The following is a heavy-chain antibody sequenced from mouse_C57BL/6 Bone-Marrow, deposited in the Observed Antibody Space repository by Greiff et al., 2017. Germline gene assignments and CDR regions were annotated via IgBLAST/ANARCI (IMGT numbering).Heavy chain of an antibody. V-gene: IGHV1-55*01. CDR1: GYTFTSYW. D-gene: IGHD1-1*02. CDR2: IYPGGGCT. J-gene: IGHJ1*03. Sequence: QVQLQQPGAELVKPGASVQLSCKASGYTFTSYWITWVKQRPGQGLEWIGDIYPGGGCTNYNEKFKSKATLTVDTSSSTAYMQLSSLTSEDSAVYYGAREEYGSYEYCDVWGTGTTVTVSS. CDR3: AREEYGSYEYCDV.